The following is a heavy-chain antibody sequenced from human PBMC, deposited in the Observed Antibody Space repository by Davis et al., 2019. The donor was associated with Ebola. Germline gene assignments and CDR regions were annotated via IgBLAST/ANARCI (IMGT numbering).Heavy chain of an antibody. J-gene: IGHJ3*02. V-gene: IGHV4-59*01. Sequence: MPSETLSLTCTVSGDSITSYHWSWIRQPPGKGLEWIGYMYYSGSPNYNPSLNSRVTISVDTSKNQFSLKLTSVTAADTAVYYCARIQGGDDAFDIWGQGTMVSVSS. CDR2: MYYSGSP. CDR3: ARIQGGDDAFDI. D-gene: IGHD3-16*01. CDR1: GDSITSYH.